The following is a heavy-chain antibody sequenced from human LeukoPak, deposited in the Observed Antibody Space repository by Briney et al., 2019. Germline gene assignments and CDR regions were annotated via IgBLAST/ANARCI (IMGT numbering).Heavy chain of an antibody. D-gene: IGHD6-19*01. Sequence: SETLSLTCTVSGYSISSGYYWGWIRQPPGKGLEWIGSIYHSGSTYYNPSPKSRVTISVDTSKNQFSLKLSSVTAADTAVYYCARDWRYSSGWYYFDYWGQGTLVTVSS. V-gene: IGHV4-38-2*02. J-gene: IGHJ4*02. CDR1: GYSISSGYY. CDR2: IYHSGST. CDR3: ARDWRYSSGWYYFDY.